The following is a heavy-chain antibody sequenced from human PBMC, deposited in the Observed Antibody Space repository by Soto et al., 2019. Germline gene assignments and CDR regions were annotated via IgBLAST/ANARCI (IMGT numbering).Heavy chain of an antibody. V-gene: IGHV1-2*04. CDR3: ARETGIAAAGTVDYYSGMDV. J-gene: IGHJ6*02. D-gene: IGHD6-13*01. Sequence: GASVKVSCKASGYTFTGYYMHWVRQAPGQGLEWMGWINPNSGGTNYAQKFQGWVTMTRDTSISTAYMELSRLRSDDTAVYYCARETGIAAAGTVDYYSGMDVWGQGTTVTVYS. CDR2: INPNSGGT. CDR1: GYTFTGYY.